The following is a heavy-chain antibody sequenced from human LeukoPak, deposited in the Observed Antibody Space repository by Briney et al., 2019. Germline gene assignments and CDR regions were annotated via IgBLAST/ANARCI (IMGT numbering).Heavy chain of an antibody. J-gene: IGHJ4*02. D-gene: IGHD2-21*02. Sequence: GGSPRLSCAASGFTFSSYSMNWVRQAPGKGLEWVSYISSSSSTIYYADSVKGRFTISRDNAKNSLYLQMNSLRGEDMAVYYCASGDSGDWALGGQGTLVTVSS. V-gene: IGHV3-48*04. CDR3: ASGDSGDWAL. CDR2: ISSSSSTI. CDR1: GFTFSSYS.